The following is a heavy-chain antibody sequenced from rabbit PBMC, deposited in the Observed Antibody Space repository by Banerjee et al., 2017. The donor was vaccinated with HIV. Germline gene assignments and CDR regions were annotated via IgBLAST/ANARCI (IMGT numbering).Heavy chain of an antibody. CDR2: IYAGGSGST. D-gene: IGHD6-1*01. V-gene: IGHV1S45*01. CDR1: GFDLSSYYF. CDR3: ARDVVAGDGYAL. Sequence: QEQLEESGGGLVKPEGSLTLTCKASGFDLSSYYFMCWVRQAPGKGLEWIACIYAGGSGSTWYAGWAKGRFTISKTSSTTVTLQMTSLTAADTATYFCARDVVAGDGYALWGPGTLVTVS. J-gene: IGHJ4*01.